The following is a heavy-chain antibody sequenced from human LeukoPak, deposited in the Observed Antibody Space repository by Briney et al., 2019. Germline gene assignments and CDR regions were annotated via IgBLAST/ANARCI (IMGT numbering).Heavy chain of an antibody. D-gene: IGHD3-22*01. Sequence: GGSLRLSCAASGFTVSSNYMSWVRQAPGKGLEWVAVIYSGGSTYYAGSVKGRFTISRDNSKNTLYLQMNSLRAEDTAVYYCAREVYYYDSSGYYGVDYWGQGTLVTVSS. CDR1: GFTVSSNY. V-gene: IGHV3-66*02. J-gene: IGHJ4*02. CDR2: IYSGGST. CDR3: AREVYYYDSSGYYGVDY.